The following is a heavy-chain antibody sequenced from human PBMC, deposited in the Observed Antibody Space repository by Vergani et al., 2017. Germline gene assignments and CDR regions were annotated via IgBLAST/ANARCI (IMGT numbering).Heavy chain of an antibody. V-gene: IGHV1-46*01. CDR1: GYTFTSYY. D-gene: IGHD3-3*01. CDR2: IDTSGGST. J-gene: IGHJ5*02. CDR3: GRSALRFLEWSGFDP. Sequence: QVQLVQSGAEVKKPGASVKVSCKAPGYTFTSYYMHWVRQAPGQGLEWLGIIDTSGGSTSYAQKFQGRVTMTRDTSTSTVKMELSSLGAEDTAVYYCGRSALRFLEWSGFDPWGQGTLVTVSS.